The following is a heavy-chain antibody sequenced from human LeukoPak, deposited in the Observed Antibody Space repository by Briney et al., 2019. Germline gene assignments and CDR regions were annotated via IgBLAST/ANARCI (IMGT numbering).Heavy chain of an antibody. V-gene: IGHV4-34*01. CDR2: INHSGST. D-gene: IGHD6-6*01. J-gene: IGHJ4*02. CDR1: GGSFSGYY. Sequence: TSETLSLTCAVYGGSFSGYYWSWIRQPPGKGLEWIGEINHSGSTNYNPSLKSRVTISVDTSKNQFSLKLSSVTAADTAVYYCARASIAARPERFDYWGQGTLVTVSS. CDR3: ARASIAARPERFDY.